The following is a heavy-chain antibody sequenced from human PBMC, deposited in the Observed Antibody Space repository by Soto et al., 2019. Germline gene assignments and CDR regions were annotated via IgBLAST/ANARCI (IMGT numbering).Heavy chain of an antibody. Sequence: DVQLVESGGGLIQPGESLRLSCAAFGLTISGKKYVAWVRQAPGKGLEWVSALYDVDGSFYADSVTGRFTTSSASSKTTVYLQMNDLRPADTAVYYCATWNEREHAFDVWGQGTTVTISS. CDR3: ATWNEREHAFDV. CDR1: GLTISGKKY. CDR2: LYDVDGS. V-gene: IGHV3-53*01. J-gene: IGHJ3*01. D-gene: IGHD1-1*01.